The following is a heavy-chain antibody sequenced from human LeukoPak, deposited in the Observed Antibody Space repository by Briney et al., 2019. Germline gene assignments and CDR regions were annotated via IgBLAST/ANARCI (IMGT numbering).Heavy chain of an antibody. CDR2: IYHSGST. CDR1: GGSISSGGYY. V-gene: IGHV4-61*08. D-gene: IGHD3-10*01. CDR3: ARVAITMVRGVIIVFDY. J-gene: IGHJ4*02. Sequence: SETLSLTCTVSGGSISSGGYYWSWIRQPPGKGLEWIGYIYHSGSTYYNPSLKSRVTISVDTSKNQFSLKLSSVTAADTAVYYCARVAITMVRGVIIVFDYWGQGTLVTVSS.